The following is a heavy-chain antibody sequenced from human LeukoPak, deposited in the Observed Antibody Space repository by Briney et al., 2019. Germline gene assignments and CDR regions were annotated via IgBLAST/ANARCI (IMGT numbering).Heavy chain of an antibody. CDR1: GFTLSSYA. D-gene: IGHD3-10*01. V-gene: IGHV3-23*01. J-gene: IGHJ4*02. CDR3: ATSHGSGSYYFGY. CDR2: ISGSGGST. Sequence: GGSLGLSCAASGFTLSSYAMNWVRQAPGKGLEWVSAISGSGGSTYYADSVKGRFTISRDNSKNTLYLQMNSLRAEDTAVYYCATSHGSGSYYFGYWGQGTLVTVSS.